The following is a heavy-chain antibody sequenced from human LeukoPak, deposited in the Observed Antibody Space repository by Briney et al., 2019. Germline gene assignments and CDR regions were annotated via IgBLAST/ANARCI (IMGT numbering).Heavy chain of an antibody. CDR1: GFTVSSNY. CDR3: ARYYYDSSGYYEAFDI. V-gene: IGHV3-53*01. D-gene: IGHD3-22*01. CDR2: IYSGGST. J-gene: IGHJ3*02. Sequence: GGSLRLSCAASGFTVSSNYMSWVRQAPGKGLEWVSVIYSGGSTYYADSVKGRFTISRDNSKNTLYLQMNSLRAEDTAVYYCARYYYDSSGYYEAFDIWGQGTMVTVSS.